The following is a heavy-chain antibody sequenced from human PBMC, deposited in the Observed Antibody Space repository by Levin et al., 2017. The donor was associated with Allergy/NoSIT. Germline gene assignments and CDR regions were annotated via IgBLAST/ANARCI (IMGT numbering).Heavy chain of an antibody. J-gene: IGHJ4*02. D-gene: IGHD6-19*01. V-gene: IGHV3-33*01. CDR3: ARDTRPVAGDY. CDR1: GFTFSSYG. CDR2: IWDDGSNE. Sequence: PGGSLRLSCAASGFTFSSYGMHWVRQAPGKGLEWVAVIWDDGSNELYADSVKGRFTISRDNSKNTLYLQMNSLRVEDTAVYFCARDTRPVAGDYWGQGTLVTVSS.